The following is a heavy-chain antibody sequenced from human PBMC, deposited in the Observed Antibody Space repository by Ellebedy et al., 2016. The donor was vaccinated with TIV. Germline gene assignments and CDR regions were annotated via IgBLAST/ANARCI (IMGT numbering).Heavy chain of an antibody. CDR2: HSGRGDT. Sequence: GESLKISCAASGFTFSIYAMSWVRQAPGQGLEWLSLHSGRGDTYYADSVKGRFTISRDNSKNTLFLQMNSLKAEDTAVYYCARDWGTVGTKLFDYWGQGNLVTVSS. J-gene: IGHJ4*02. D-gene: IGHD1-26*01. CDR1: GFTFSIYA. CDR3: ARDWGTVGTKLFDY. V-gene: IGHV3-23*01.